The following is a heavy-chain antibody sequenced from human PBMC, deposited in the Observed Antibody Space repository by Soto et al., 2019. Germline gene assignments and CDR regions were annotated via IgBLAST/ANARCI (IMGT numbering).Heavy chain of an antibody. Sequence: AATLSLTCAFHVGSFSVYYWSRIGQPPGKGLEWIGEINHSGSTNYNPSLKSRVTISVDTSKNQFSLKLSSVTAADTALYYCARGPSEWFGELPSRFDPWGQGTMVTTSS. D-gene: IGHD3-10*01. CDR1: VGSFSVYY. CDR2: INHSGST. J-gene: IGHJ5*02. CDR3: ARGPSEWFGELPSRFDP. V-gene: IGHV4-34*01.